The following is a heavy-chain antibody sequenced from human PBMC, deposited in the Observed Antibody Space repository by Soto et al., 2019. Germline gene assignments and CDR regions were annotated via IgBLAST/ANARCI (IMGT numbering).Heavy chain of an antibody. Sequence: SETLSLTCNVSGGSVSSVKYFWSWIRQPPGKGLEWSAYINNNGNTNYNPSLKSRATISVDTTKNQCSLKLTSVTAADSAVYFCARTVMPVGNLAAFDHWGQGVLVTVSS. J-gene: IGHJ4*02. CDR3: ARTVMPVGNLAAFDH. CDR2: INNNGNT. D-gene: IGHD7-27*01. CDR1: GGSVSSVKYF. V-gene: IGHV4-61*01.